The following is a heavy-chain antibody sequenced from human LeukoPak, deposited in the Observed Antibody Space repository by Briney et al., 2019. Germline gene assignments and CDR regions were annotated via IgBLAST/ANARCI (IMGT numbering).Heavy chain of an antibody. J-gene: IGHJ4*02. V-gene: IGHV3-49*03. CDR2: IRSKAYGGTT. Sequence: PGRALRLSCTASGFTFGDYAMSWFRQAPGKGLEWVGFIRSKAYGGTTEYAASVKGRFTISRDDSKSIAYLQMNSLKTEDTAVYYCTRSYYGSGSYYDYFDYWGQGTLATVSS. CDR1: GFTFGDYA. CDR3: TRSYYGSGSYYDYFDY. D-gene: IGHD3-10*01.